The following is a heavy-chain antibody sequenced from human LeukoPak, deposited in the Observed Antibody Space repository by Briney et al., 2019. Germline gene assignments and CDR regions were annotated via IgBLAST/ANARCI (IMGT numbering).Heavy chain of an antibody. V-gene: IGHV3-21*01. CDR1: GFSFIDYA. J-gene: IGHJ5*02. CDR3: ARGVWDRGGTDRFVP. CDR2: ISSGSSNI. Sequence: GGSLRLSCAASGFSFIDYAMNWARQAPGKGLEWVSSISSGSSNIYYADSVKGRFTIAIDNAKNSLYLQMNSLRAEDTAVYYCARGVWDRGGTDRFVPSGHGKLFIVSS. D-gene: IGHD1-26*01.